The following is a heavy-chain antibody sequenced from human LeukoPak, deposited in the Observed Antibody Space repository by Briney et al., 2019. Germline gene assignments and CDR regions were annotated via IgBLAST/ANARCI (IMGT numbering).Heavy chain of an antibody. CDR2: IYWNDDK. V-gene: IGHV2-5*01. CDR3: AHRGNYKCAFDI. Sequence: SGPTLVKPTQTLTLTCTFSGFSLSTSGVGVGWIRQPPGKALEWLALIYWNDDKRYSPSLKRRLTITKDTSKNQVVLTMTNMDPVDTATYYCAHRGNYKCAFDIWGQGTMVTVSS. J-gene: IGHJ3*02. D-gene: IGHD1-7*01. CDR1: GFSLSTSGVG.